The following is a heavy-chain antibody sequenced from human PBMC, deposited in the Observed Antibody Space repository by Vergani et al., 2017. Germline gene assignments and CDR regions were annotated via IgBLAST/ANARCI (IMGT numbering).Heavy chain of an antibody. CDR1: GGSFSGYY. Sequence: QVQLQQWGAGLLKPSETLSLTCAVYGGSFSGYYWSWIRQPPGKGLEWIGEINHSGSTNYNPSLKSRVTISVDTSKNQFSLKLSSVTAAAAAVYYCATSTSYSNYPQANWFDPWGQGTLVTVSS. D-gene: IGHD4-11*01. CDR3: ATSTSYSNYPQANWFDP. V-gene: IGHV4-34*01. CDR2: INHSGST. J-gene: IGHJ5*02.